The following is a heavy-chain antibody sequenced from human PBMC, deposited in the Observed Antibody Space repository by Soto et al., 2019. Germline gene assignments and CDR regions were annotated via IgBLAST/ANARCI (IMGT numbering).Heavy chain of an antibody. CDR1: GFTFSSYA. V-gene: IGHV3-23*01. J-gene: IGHJ6*02. CDR3: AKEGQQQLPRPYYYYGMDV. CDR2: ISGSGGST. D-gene: IGHD6-13*01. Sequence: EVQLLESGGGLVQPGGSLRLSCAASGFTFSSYAMSWVRQAPGKGLEWVSAISGSGGSTYYADSVKGRFTISRDNSKNTLYLQMNSLRAEDTAVYYCAKEGQQQLPRPYYYYGMDVWGQGTTVTVSS.